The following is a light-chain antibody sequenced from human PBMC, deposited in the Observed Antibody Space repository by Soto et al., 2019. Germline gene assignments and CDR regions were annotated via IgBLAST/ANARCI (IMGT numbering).Light chain of an antibody. CDR2: AAS. CDR3: QQSYTIPYT. J-gene: IGKJ2*01. Sequence: DIQMTQSPSSLPASVGDRVTLTCRASQSISTYLNWYQQKPGKAPKLLIYAASSSQSGVQSRLNGSGSGTDFTLTISSLQPEDFASYYCQQSYTIPYTFGQGTKLEIK. V-gene: IGKV1-39*01. CDR1: QSISTY.